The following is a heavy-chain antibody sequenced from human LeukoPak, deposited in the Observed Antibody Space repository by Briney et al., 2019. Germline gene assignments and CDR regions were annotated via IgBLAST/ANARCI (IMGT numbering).Heavy chain of an antibody. CDR1: GYTFTSYD. CDR2: MNPNSGNT. D-gene: IGHD3-22*01. J-gene: IGHJ3*02. V-gene: IGHV1-8*01. CDR3: ARGPGATMIVVVITTIGGRDDAFDI. Sequence: GASVKVSCKASGYTFTSYDINWVRQATGQGLEWMGWMNPNSGNTGYAQKFQGRVTMTRNTSISTAYMELSSLRSEDTAVYYCARGPGATMIVVVITTIGGRDDAFDIWGQGTMVTVSS.